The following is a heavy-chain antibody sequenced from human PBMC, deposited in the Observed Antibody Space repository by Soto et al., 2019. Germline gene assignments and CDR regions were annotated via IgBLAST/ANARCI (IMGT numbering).Heavy chain of an antibody. D-gene: IGHD3-3*01. J-gene: IGHJ5*02. CDR3: SRDQRVGAEWLLSSNWFDP. V-gene: IGHV4-59*01. Sequence: QVQLQESGPGLVKPSETLSLTCTVSGGSISSYYWSWIRQPPGKGLEWIGYIYYSGSTNYNPSLKSRVTISVDTSKNQFSLKLSSVTAADTAVYYCSRDQRVGAEWLLSSNWFDPWGQGTLVTVSS. CDR2: IYYSGST. CDR1: GGSISSYY.